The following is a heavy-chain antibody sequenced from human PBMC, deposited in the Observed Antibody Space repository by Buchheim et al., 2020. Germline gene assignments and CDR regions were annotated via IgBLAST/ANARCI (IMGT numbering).Heavy chain of an antibody. CDR1: GFTFSNAW. Sequence: EVQLVESGGGLVKPGGSLRLSCAASGFTFSNAWMNWVRQAPGKGLEWVGRIKSKTDGGTTDYAAPVKGRFTISRDDSKNTLYLQMNSMKTEDTAVYYCTTDRGPEGQWLVLSWAHDYWGQGTL. D-gene: IGHD6-19*01. V-gene: IGHV3-15*07. CDR2: IKSKTDGGTT. J-gene: IGHJ4*02. CDR3: TTDRGPEGQWLVLSWAHDY.